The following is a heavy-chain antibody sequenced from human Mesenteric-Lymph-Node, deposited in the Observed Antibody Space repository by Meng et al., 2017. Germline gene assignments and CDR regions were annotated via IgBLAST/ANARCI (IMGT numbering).Heavy chain of an antibody. Sequence: VEVVGVGGGLGKPGGSLRLSVAGTGFTFSRFWMDWVRQAPGKGLVWVSHINSDGSSTTYADSVKGRFTISRDNAKNMLYLQMNSLRADDTAIYYCARDGDGMTDLDYWGQGTLVTVSS. J-gene: IGHJ4*02. CDR1: GFTFSRFW. CDR3: ARDGDGMTDLDY. CDR2: INSDGSST. V-gene: IGHV3-74*01. D-gene: IGHD5-24*01.